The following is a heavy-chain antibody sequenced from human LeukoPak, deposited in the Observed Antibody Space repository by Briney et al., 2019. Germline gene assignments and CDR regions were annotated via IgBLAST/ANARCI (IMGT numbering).Heavy chain of an antibody. CDR3: AKPRVGDFIVVVPAAEDC. CDR2: INGNGGGT. D-gene: IGHD2-2*01. Sequence: GGPLRLSCAAPGFTFSNYAMSWVRQAPGKGLEWVSAINGNGGGTYYADSVKGRFTISRDNSRNTLFLHMNTLRAEDTAVYYCAKPRVGDFIVVVPAAEDCWGQGTLVTVSS. J-gene: IGHJ4*02. V-gene: IGHV3-23*01. CDR1: GFTFSNYA.